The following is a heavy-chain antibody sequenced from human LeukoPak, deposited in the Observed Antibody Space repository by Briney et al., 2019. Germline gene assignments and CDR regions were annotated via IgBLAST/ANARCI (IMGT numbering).Heavy chain of an antibody. D-gene: IGHD3-22*01. J-gene: IGHJ4*02. V-gene: IGHV3-9*01. CDR2: ISWNSGSI. CDR1: GFTFDDYA. Sequence: GGSLRLSCAASGFTFDDYAMHWVRQAPGKGLEWVSGISWNSGSIGYADSVKGRFTISRDNAKNTLYLQMNSLRAEDTAVYYCANWPSSGYYYNYFDYWGQGTLVTVSS. CDR3: ANWPSSGYYYNYFDY.